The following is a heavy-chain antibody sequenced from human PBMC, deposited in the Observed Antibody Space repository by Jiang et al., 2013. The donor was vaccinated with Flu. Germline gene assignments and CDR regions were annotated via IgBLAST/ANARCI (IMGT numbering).Heavy chain of an antibody. J-gene: IGHJ4*02. CDR2: ISHDATNE. CDR1: GFTFSGFS. Sequence: QLVESGGGEVQPGRSLRLSCAASGFTFSGFSMNWVRQAPGKGLEWVAVISHDATNEYYADSVKGRFTISRDNSKNTLSLQMNSLRVEDTALYYCVRIGVGYNYGGGYENWGQGTLVTVSS. D-gene: IGHD5-18*01. CDR3: VRIGVGYNYGGGYEN. V-gene: IGHV3-30-3*01.